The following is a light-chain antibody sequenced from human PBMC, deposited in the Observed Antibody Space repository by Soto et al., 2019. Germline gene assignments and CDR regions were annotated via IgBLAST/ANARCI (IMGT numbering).Light chain of an antibody. CDR2: DAS. CDR1: QSISSW. V-gene: IGKV1-5*01. J-gene: IGKJ1*01. CDR3: EQYNNYAPWT. Sequence: DIQMTESPSTLSASVGDRVTITCRASQSISSWFAWYQQKPGKAPKLLIYDASSLESGVPSRFGGSGSGTEFTLAISSLQPDDFATSYDEQYNNYAPWTFGQGTKVDIK.